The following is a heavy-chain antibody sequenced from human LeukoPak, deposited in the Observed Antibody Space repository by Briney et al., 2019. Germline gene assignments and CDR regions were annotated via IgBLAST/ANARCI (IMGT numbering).Heavy chain of an antibody. J-gene: IGHJ5*02. Sequence: GGSLRLSCAASGFTFTSYTMSWVRQAPGKALEWVSSLSSSTNYIYYADSVTGRFTISRDNAKNSLYLQMNSLRADDTAVYYCARDLDYYATDQWGQGTLVTVSS. CDR3: ARDLDYYATDQ. D-gene: IGHD3/OR15-3a*01. V-gene: IGHV3-21*01. CDR2: LSSSTNYI. CDR1: GFTFTSYT.